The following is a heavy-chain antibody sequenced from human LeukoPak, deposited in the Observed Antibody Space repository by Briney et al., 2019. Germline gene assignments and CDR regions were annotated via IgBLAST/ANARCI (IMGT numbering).Heavy chain of an antibody. V-gene: IGHV4-4*07. Sequence: PSETLSLTCSVSGGSISTYYWSWIRQPAWQGLEWIGRVHRSGNTNYNPSLQSRVTMSVDTSKNQISLRLRFVTAADTAVYYCARDDFEYSVHYGMDVWGQGTAVTVSS. D-gene: IGHD3-9*01. CDR1: GGSISTYY. CDR2: VHRSGNT. CDR3: ARDDFEYSVHYGMDV. J-gene: IGHJ6*02.